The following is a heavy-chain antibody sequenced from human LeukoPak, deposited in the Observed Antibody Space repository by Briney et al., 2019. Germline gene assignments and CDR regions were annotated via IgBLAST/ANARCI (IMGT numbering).Heavy chain of an antibody. CDR2: IRYDGNNK. D-gene: IGHD6-19*01. CDR1: GFTFSSYG. CDR3: ATEVGSGWSLKY. Sequence: PGGSLRLSCAASGFTFSSYGMHWVRQAPGKGLEWVAFIRYDGNNKYYADSVKGRFTISRDDSKNTLYLQMNSLRAEDTAVYYCATEVGSGWSLKYWGQGTLVTVSS. V-gene: IGHV3-30*02. J-gene: IGHJ4*02.